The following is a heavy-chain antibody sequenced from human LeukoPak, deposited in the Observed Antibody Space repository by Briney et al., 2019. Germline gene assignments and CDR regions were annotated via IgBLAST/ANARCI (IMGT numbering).Heavy chain of an antibody. CDR1: GGSFSGYY. CDR3: ARDGCGGSCFHYYYYYMDV. D-gene: IGHD2-15*01. V-gene: IGHV4-34*01. J-gene: IGHJ6*03. Sequence: SETLSLTCAVYGGSFSGYYWSWIRQPPGKGLEWIGEINHSGSTNYNPSLKSRVTISVDTSKNQFSLQLSSVTFADTAVYYCARDGCGGSCFHYYYYYMDVWGKGTTVTISS. CDR2: INHSGST.